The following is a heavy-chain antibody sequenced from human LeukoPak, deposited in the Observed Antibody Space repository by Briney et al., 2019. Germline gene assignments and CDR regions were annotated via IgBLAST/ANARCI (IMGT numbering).Heavy chain of an antibody. V-gene: IGHV3-74*01. CDR3: ARIDY. J-gene: IGHJ4*02. Sequence: GGSLRLPFAASGFTLRSYWMQRIRQAPGKGLVWVSRINSDGSSTSYADSVKGRFTISRDNAKNTLYLQMNSLRAEDTAVYYCARIDYWGQGTLVTVSS. CDR2: INSDGSST. CDR1: GFTLRSYW.